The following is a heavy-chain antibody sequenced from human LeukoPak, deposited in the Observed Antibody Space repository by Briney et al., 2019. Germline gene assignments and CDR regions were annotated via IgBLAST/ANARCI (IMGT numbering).Heavy chain of an antibody. Sequence: GGSLRLSCAASGFTFASYSMNWVRQAPGKGLEWVSSISGDSTYIYNAGSVKGRFTISRDNAPASLYLQMNSLRADDTAVYYFARVSGRLNRKSDLDYWGQGTLVIVSS. J-gene: IGHJ4*02. CDR1: GFTFASYS. CDR2: ISGDSTYI. V-gene: IGHV3-21*01. CDR3: ARVSGRLNRKSDLDY. D-gene: IGHD3-10*01.